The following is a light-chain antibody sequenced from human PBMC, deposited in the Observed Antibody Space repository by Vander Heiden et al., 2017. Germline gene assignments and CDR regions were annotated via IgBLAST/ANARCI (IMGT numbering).Light chain of an antibody. V-gene: IGKV1-39*01. CDR1: QSISSY. CDR3: QQSNSFPRT. Sequence: DIQLTQSPSSLSASVGDRVTITCRASQSISSYLNWYQQKPGKAPKLLIYAASSLQSGVPSRFSGSGSGTDFTLTISSLQPEDFATYYCQQSNSFPRTFGPGTKVEIK. J-gene: IGKJ3*01. CDR2: AAS.